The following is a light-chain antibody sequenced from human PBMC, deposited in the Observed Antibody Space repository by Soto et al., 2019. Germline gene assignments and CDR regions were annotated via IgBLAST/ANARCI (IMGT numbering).Light chain of an antibody. Sequence: IVMTQTPLSLSVTPGQPASVSYKSSHSLLYSNGKAHLCWYLEKLGQSPQLLIYLGFNRASGVPDRFSGIGSGTDFTLKISRVEAEDVGIYYCMQALKTPLTFGGGTKVDIK. CDR1: HSLLYSNGKAH. CDR2: LGF. CDR3: MQALKTPLT. J-gene: IGKJ4*01. V-gene: IGKV2-28*01.